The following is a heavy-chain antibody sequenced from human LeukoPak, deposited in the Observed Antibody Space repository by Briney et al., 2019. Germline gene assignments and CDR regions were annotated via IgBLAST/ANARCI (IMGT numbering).Heavy chain of an antibody. D-gene: IGHD5/OR15-5a*01. CDR1: GFTFSSYS. Sequence: GGSLRLSCAASGFTFSSYSMNWVRQAPGKGLEWASSISSSSSYIYYADSVKGRFTISRDNAKNSLYLQMNSLRAEDTAVYYCARDANFYDYRFDYWGQGTLVTVSS. CDR2: ISSSSSYI. J-gene: IGHJ4*02. CDR3: ARDANFYDYRFDY. V-gene: IGHV3-21*01.